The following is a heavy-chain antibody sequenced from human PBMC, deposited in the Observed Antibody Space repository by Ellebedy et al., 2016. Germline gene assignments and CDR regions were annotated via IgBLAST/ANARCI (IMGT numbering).Heavy chain of an antibody. J-gene: IGHJ5*02. CDR2: INPNSGGT. V-gene: IGHV1-2*02. Sequence: ASVKVSXXASGYTFTGYYMHWVRQAPGQGLEWMGWINPNSGGTNYAQKFQGRVTMTRDTSISTAYMELSRLRSDDTAVYYCARRPRVSSSTSCHASNWFDPWGQGTLVTVSS. D-gene: IGHD2-2*01. CDR3: ARRPRVSSSTSCHASNWFDP. CDR1: GYTFTGYY.